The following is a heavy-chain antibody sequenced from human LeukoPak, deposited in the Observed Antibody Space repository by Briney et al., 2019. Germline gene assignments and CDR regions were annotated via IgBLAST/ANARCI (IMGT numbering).Heavy chain of an antibody. CDR2: ISGSGGST. J-gene: IGHJ3*02. CDR1: GFTFSSYA. V-gene: IGHV3-23*01. D-gene: IGHD6-19*01. CDR3: AKDVEYVQWQEPDAFDI. Sequence: PGGSLRLSCAASGFTFSSYAMSWVRQAPGKGLEWVSAISGSGGSTYYADSVKGRFTISRDNSKNTLYLQMNSLRAEDTAVYYCAKDVEYVQWQEPDAFDIWGQGTMVTVSS.